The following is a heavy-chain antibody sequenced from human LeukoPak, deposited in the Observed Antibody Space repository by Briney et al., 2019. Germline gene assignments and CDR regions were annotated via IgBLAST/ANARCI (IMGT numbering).Heavy chain of an antibody. CDR2: IYTTGAT. CDR1: SGSINSYY. J-gene: IGHJ4*02. Sequence: TSETLSLTCTVSSGSINSYYWGWVRQPPRKGLAWIGRIYTTGATQYNPSLKSRVTMSIDTSTNQFSLNLRSMTAADTAVYYCGRQGYTASYYFLDFWSQGTLVAVS. V-gene: IGHV4-4*07. CDR3: GRQGYTASYYFLDF. D-gene: IGHD1-26*01.